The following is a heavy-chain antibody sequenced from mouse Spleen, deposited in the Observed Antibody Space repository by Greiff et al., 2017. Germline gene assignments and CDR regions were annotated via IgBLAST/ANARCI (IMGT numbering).Heavy chain of an antibody. CDR1: GFTFSDYG. CDR3: ARGLRLRGYYAMDY. Sequence: EVQLVESGGGLVKPGGSLKLSCAASGFTFSDYGMHWVRQAPEKGLEWVAYISSGSSTIYYADTVKGRFTISRDNAKNTLFLQMTSLRSEDTAMYYCARGLRLRGYYAMDYWGQGTSVTVSS. D-gene: IGHD1-2*01. CDR2: ISSGSSTI. V-gene: IGHV5-17*01. J-gene: IGHJ4*01.